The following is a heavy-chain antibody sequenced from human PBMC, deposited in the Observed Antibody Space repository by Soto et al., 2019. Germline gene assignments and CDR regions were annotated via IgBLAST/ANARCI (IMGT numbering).Heavy chain of an antibody. CDR2: IYYSGST. D-gene: IGHD6-13*01. V-gene: IGHV4-61*01. CDR3: ARGGAAAGTQWFDP. CDR1: GGYVSSGRYY. Sequence: SETLSITGTVSGGYVSSGRYYWSWIRQPPGKGLEWIGYIYYSGSTNYNPSLKSRVTISVDTSKNQFSLKLSSVTAADTAVYYCARGGAAAGTQWFDPWGQGTLVTVSS. J-gene: IGHJ5*02.